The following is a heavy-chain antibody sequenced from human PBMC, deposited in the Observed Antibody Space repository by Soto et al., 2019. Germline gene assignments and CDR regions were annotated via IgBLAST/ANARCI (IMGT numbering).Heavy chain of an antibody. CDR1: GGSISSYY. CDR3: AIAVDYYDSSGYYSV. Sequence: SETLSLTCTVSGGSISSYYWSWIRQPPGKGLEWIGYIYYSGSTNYNPSLKSRVTISVDTSKNQFSLKLSSVTAADTAVYYCAIAVDYYDSSGYYSVWGQGTLVSVSS. CDR2: IYYSGST. V-gene: IGHV4-59*01. J-gene: IGHJ4*02. D-gene: IGHD3-22*01.